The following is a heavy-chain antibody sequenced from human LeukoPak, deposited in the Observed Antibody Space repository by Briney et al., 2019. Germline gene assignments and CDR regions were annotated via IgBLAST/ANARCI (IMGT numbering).Heavy chain of an antibody. Sequence: PSETLSLTCTVSGGSISSYYWSWIRQPPGKGLEWIGYIYYSGSTNYNPSLKSRVTISVDTSKNQFSLKLSSVTAADTAVYYCARSRFQLWLLFDYWGQGTLVTVSS. CDR3: ARSRFQLWLLFDY. V-gene: IGHV4-59*08. CDR2: IYYSGST. J-gene: IGHJ4*02. D-gene: IGHD5-18*01. CDR1: GGSISSYY.